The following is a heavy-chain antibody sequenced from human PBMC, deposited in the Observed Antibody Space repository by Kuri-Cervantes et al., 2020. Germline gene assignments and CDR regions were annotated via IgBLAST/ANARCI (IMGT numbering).Heavy chain of an antibody. J-gene: IGHJ6*03. Sequence: ASVKVSCKASGYTFTSYAMHWVRQAPGQRLERMGWINAGNGNTKYSQKFQGRVTITRDTSASTAYMELSSLRSEDTAVYYCARVSYDFWAYYYMDVWGKGTTVTVSS. CDR1: GYTFTSYA. D-gene: IGHD3-3*01. CDR2: INAGNGNT. V-gene: IGHV1-3*01. CDR3: ARVSYDFWAYYYMDV.